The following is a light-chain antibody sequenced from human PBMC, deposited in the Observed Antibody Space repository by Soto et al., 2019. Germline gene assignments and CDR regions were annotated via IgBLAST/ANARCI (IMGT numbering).Light chain of an antibody. CDR2: AAS. CDR3: KQYYSYPWR. J-gene: IGKJ1*01. Sequence: QMAQSPCSLSASVGDRVTVTCRASQSISSYLNWYQQKPGKAPKLLIYAASSLQSGVPSGFSGSGSGTDFTLTISCLQSEEFATYYCKQYYSYPWRFGQGTKVDIK. V-gene: IGKV1-39*01. CDR1: QSISSY.